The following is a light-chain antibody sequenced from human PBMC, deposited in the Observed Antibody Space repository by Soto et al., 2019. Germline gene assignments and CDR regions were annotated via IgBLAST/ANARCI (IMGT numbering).Light chain of an antibody. CDR2: GAS. Sequence: EIVLTQSPGTLSLSPGERATLSCRASQSVSSSFLAWYQQRPGQAPRLLIFGASYRATGIPDRFIGSGSGTDFTLTISRLEPEDFAVYYCQHYGSSPPEFTFGPGTKVDSK. V-gene: IGKV3-20*01. CDR3: QHYGSSPPEFT. J-gene: IGKJ3*01. CDR1: QSVSSSF.